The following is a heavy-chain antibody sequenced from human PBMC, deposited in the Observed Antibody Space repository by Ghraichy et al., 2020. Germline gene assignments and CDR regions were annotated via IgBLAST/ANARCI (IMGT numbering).Heavy chain of an antibody. CDR1: GFTFSNSA. D-gene: IGHD2-21*01. CDR2: ISNGGSTS. V-gene: IGHV3-23*01. Sequence: GESLNISCAASGFTFSNSAMTWVRQAPGKGLEWVSSISNGGSTSDYADSVKGRFTISRDNAKNTLYLQMNSVRAEDTALYYCAKKSPAYCGAECYLDFWGQGTLVTVSA. CDR3: AKKSPAYCGAECYLDF. J-gene: IGHJ4*02.